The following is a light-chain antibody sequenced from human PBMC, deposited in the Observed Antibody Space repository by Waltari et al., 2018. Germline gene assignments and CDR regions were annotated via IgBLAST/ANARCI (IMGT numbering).Light chain of an antibody. J-gene: IGLJ6*01. V-gene: IGLV10-54*04. CDR2: RIN. CDR3: SAWDSSLSAHV. CDR1: SNNVGNQG. Sequence: QAGLTQPPSVSKGLRQTATLTCTGNSNNVGNQGAAWLQQHQGHPPKLLSYRINNRPSGISERFSASRSGNTASLTITGLQPEDEADYYCSAWDSSLSAHVFGSGTKVTVL.